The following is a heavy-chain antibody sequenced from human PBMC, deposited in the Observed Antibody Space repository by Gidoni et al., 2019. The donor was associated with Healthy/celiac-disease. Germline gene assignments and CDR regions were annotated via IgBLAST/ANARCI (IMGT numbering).Heavy chain of an antibody. CDR2: IYYFGST. V-gene: IGHV4-39*01. Sequence: QLQLQESAPGLVKPSETLSLTCTVSGGSISSSSYYWGWIRQPPGKGLGWIRSIYYFGSTYYHPSLKSRVAISVDTSKIQFSLKLSSVTSADTAVYYGARHLRGRYYYNSSGYADYWGQGTLVTVSS. CDR1: GGSISSSSYY. CDR3: ARHLRGRYYYNSSGYADY. D-gene: IGHD3-22*01. J-gene: IGHJ4*02.